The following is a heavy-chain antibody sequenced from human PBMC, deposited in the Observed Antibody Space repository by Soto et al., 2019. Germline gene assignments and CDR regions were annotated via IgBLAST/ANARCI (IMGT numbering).Heavy chain of an antibody. J-gene: IGHJ4*02. Sequence: QITLKESGPTLVKPTQTLTLTCTFSGFSLSTSGVGVGWIRQPPGKALEWLALIYWDDDKRYSPSLKSRLTITXXTXKXXVVLTMTNMDPVDTATYYCAHSPIVGATYEYYFDYWGQGTLVTVSS. CDR3: AHSPIVGATYEYYFDY. CDR2: IYWDDDK. V-gene: IGHV2-5*02. CDR1: GFSLSTSGVG. D-gene: IGHD1-26*01.